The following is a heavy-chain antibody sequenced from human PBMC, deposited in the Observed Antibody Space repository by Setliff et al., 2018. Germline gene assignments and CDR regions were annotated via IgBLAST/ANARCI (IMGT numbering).Heavy chain of an antibody. CDR1: GYIFTTYA. J-gene: IGHJ6*03. CDR2: INTNTGNP. Sequence: AASVKVSCKASGYIFTTYAIGWMRQAPGQGPEWMGWINTNTGNPSYAQGFTGRFVFSLDTSVSTAYLQISSLKAEDTAVYYCARASRFGTIVYRGYYYMDVWGKGTTVTVSS. D-gene: IGHD3-10*01. CDR3: ARASRFGTIVYRGYYYMDV. V-gene: IGHV7-4-1*02.